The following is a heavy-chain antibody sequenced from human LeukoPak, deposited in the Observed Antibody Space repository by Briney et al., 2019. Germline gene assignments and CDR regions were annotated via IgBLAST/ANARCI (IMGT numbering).Heavy chain of an antibody. V-gene: IGHV1-2*02. Sequence: ASVKASCKASGYTFTRYYMHWVRQAPGQRLEWMGWINPNSGGTNYAQKFQGRVTMTRDTSISTAYMELSRLRSDDTAVYYCARDGSGAARLPDYWGQGTLVTVSS. CDR2: INPNSGGT. CDR1: GYTFTRYY. J-gene: IGHJ4*02. D-gene: IGHD6-6*01. CDR3: ARDGSGAARLPDY.